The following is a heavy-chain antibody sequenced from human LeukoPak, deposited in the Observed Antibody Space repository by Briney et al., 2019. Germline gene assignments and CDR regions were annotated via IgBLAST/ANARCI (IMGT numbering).Heavy chain of an antibody. CDR3: ARDRRLGSGWRAIDAFDI. D-gene: IGHD6-19*01. CDR2: ISAYNGNT. CDR1: GYTFTSYG. V-gene: IGHV1-18*01. J-gene: IGHJ3*02. Sequence: GASVKVSCKASGYTFTSYGISWVRQAPGQGLEWMGWISAYNGNTNYAQKLQGRVTMTTDTSTSTAYMELRSLRSDDTAVYYCARDRRLGSGWRAIDAFDIWGQGTMVTVSS.